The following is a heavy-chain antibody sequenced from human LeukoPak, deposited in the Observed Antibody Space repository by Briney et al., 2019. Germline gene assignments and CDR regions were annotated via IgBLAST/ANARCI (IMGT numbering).Heavy chain of an antibody. V-gene: IGHV4-39*07. CDR3: AREPISTGTSINWFDP. J-gene: IGHJ5*02. CDR1: GGSISSSSYY. Sequence: SETLSLTCTVSGGSISSSSYYWGWIRQPPGKGLEWIGSIYYSGSTYYNPSLKSRVTISVDTSKNQFSLKLSSVTAADTAVYYCAREPISTGTSINWFDPWGQGTLVTVSS. CDR2: IYYSGST. D-gene: IGHD1-1*01.